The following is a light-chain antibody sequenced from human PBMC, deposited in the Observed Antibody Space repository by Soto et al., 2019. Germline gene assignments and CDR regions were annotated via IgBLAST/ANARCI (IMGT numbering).Light chain of an antibody. CDR1: QSISSY. CDR3: QQSYSTLKT. J-gene: IGKJ1*01. V-gene: IGKV1-39*01. CDR2: AAS. Sequence: DIQMTQSPSSLSASVGDRVTITCRASQSISSYLNWYQQKPGKAPKLLIYAASSLQSGVPSRVSGSGSGTDFTLTISSLQPEDFATYYCQQSYSTLKTFCQRTKVEIK.